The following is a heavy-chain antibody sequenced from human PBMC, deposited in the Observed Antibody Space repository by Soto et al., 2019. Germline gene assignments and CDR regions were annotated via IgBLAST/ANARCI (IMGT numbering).Heavy chain of an antibody. Sequence: SETLSLTCSVSGGSISSGSYYWGWIRQPPGKGLEWIGSIYNSGSTYYNPSLKSRVTISVDTSKNQFSLKLSSVTAADTAVYYCARHSHRLTWFDPWGQETLVTVSS. CDR1: GGSISSGSYY. V-gene: IGHV4-39*01. CDR2: IYNSGST. J-gene: IGHJ5*02. D-gene: IGHD6-25*01. CDR3: ARHSHRLTWFDP.